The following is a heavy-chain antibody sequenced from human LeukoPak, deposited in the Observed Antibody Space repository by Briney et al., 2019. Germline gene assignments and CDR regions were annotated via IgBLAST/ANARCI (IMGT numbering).Heavy chain of an antibody. CDR3: ARAPTTYYYDSSGYLDY. D-gene: IGHD3-22*01. J-gene: IGHJ4*02. Sequence: ASVKVSCKASGYTFTSYAMHWVRQAPGQRLEWMGWINAGNGNTKYSQKFQGRVTITRDTSASTAYMELSSLRSEDTAVYYCARAPTTYYYDSSGYLDYCGQGTLVIVSS. V-gene: IGHV1-3*01. CDR2: INAGNGNT. CDR1: GYTFTSYA.